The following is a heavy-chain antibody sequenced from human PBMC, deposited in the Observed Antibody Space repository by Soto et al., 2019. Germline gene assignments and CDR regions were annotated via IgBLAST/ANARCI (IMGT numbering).Heavy chain of an antibody. V-gene: IGHV3-33*01. D-gene: IGHD6-6*01. CDR1: GLTFSNFG. CDR3: PRHEAARMLDI. Sequence: QEQLVESGGGVVQPGRSLTLSCAASGLTFSNFGMHWVRQAPGQGLEWVAIIWYDGSKQYYADSVKGRVTVSRDNSKSLLYLQMNSLRVQDTAVYYCPRHEAARMLDIWGQGTMVTVSS. J-gene: IGHJ3*02. CDR2: IWYDGSKQ.